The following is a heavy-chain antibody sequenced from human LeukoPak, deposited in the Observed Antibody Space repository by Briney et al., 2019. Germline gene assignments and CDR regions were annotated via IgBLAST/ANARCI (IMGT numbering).Heavy chain of an antibody. CDR1: GFTVSSNY. J-gene: IGHJ6*02. V-gene: IGHV3-53*01. Sequence: GGSLRLSCAASGFTVSSNYMSWVRQAPGKGLEWVSVIYSGGSTYYADSVKGRFTISRDNSKNTLYLQMNSLRAEDTAVYYCARDMARGVHYYGMDVWGQGTTVTVSS. CDR3: ARDMARGVHYYGMDV. CDR2: IYSGGST. D-gene: IGHD3-10*01.